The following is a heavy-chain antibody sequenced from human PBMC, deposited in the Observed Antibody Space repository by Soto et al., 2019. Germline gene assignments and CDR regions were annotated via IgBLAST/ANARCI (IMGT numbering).Heavy chain of an antibody. CDR2: LWSDGSNK. Sequence: QVQLVESGGGVVQPGRSLRLSCAASGFTFSSYGMHWVRQAPGKGLEWVAVLWSDGSNKYYADSVKGRFTISRDNSKNTLYLQMNNLRAEDTAVYYCARYYYDSSGYYPLWGQGTLVTVSS. D-gene: IGHD3-22*01. CDR1: GFTFSSYG. V-gene: IGHV3-33*01. CDR3: ARYYYDSSGYYPL. J-gene: IGHJ4*02.